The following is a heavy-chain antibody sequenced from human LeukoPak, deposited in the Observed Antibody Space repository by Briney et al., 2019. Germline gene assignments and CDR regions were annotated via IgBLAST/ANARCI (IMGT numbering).Heavy chain of an antibody. Sequence: SETLPLTCAVSGGSISSGGYSWSWIRQPPGKGLEWIGYIYHSGSTYYNPSLKSRVTISVDRSKNQFSLKLSSVTAADTAVYFCASAIYSGSHGAFDIWGQGTMVTVSS. CDR1: GGSISSGGYS. J-gene: IGHJ3*02. CDR2: IYHSGST. D-gene: IGHD1-26*01. CDR3: ASAIYSGSHGAFDI. V-gene: IGHV4-30-2*01.